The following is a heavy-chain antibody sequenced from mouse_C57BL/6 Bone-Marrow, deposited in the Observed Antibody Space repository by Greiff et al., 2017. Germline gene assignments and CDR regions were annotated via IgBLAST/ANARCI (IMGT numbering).Heavy chain of an antibody. V-gene: IGHV1-76*01. CDR3: AREGLPRFDY. J-gene: IGHJ2*01. Sequence: QVQLQQSGAELVRPGASVKLSCKASGYTFTDYYINWVKQRPGQGLEWIARIYPGSGNTYYNEKFKGKATLTAEKSSSTAYMQLSSLTSEDSAVYFCAREGLPRFDYWGQGTTLTVSS. CDR2: IYPGSGNT. D-gene: IGHD2-4*01. CDR1: GYTFTDYY.